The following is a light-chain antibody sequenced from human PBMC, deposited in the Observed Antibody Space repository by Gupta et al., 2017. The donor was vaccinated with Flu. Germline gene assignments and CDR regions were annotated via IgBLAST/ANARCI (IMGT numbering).Light chain of an antibody. CDR2: AAS. Sequence: DIQMTQSPSSLSAFVGDRVTITCRASQNIGSQHVNWYQKKAGKAPKVLSYAASSLGSGVPSMFSGSGSGKDFTLTISRLQPEDFATYYWQQSVNTPFTFGQGTKVHIK. V-gene: IGKV1-39*01. CDR3: QQSVNTPFT. J-gene: IGKJ3*01. CDR1: QNIGSQH.